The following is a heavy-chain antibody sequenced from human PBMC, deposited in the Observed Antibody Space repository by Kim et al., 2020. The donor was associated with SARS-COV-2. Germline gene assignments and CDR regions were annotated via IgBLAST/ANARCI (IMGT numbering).Heavy chain of an antibody. CDR3: ARGGAVAGTDY. Sequence: TYDADSVKGRFTISRDNSKNTLYLQMNSLRAEDTAVYYCARGGAVAGTDYWGQGTLVTVSS. D-gene: IGHD6-19*01. J-gene: IGHJ4*02. V-gene: IGHV3-66*01. CDR2: T.